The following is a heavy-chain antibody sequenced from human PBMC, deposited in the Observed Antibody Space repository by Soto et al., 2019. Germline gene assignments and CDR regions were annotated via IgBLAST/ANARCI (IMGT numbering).Heavy chain of an antibody. CDR3: TRGGRGGFDY. V-gene: IGHV3-74*01. Sequence: PVGSLRLSCAASGFTFTSYWMHWVRQAPGKGLLWVSRIKSDGSITNYADSVKGRFTISRDNAKNTVYLQVSSLRAEDTAIYYCTRGGRGGFDYWGQGALVTVSS. CDR1: GFTFTSYW. D-gene: IGHD3-16*01. J-gene: IGHJ4*02. CDR2: IKSDGSIT.